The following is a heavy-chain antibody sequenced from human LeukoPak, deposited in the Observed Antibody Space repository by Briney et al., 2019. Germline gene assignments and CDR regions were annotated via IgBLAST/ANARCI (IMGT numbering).Heavy chain of an antibody. CDR1: GESLSKYY. J-gene: IGHJ4*02. Sequence: ETLSLTCAVYGESLSKYYWSWIRQPPGKGLEWIGEINHSGNTNYNRSLKSRVTISVDTSKNQFSLKVTSVTAADTAVYYCARTLNGQWLGRFDFWGQGTLVTVSS. CDR3: ARTLNGQWLGRFDF. V-gene: IGHV4-34*01. D-gene: IGHD6-19*01. CDR2: INHSGNT.